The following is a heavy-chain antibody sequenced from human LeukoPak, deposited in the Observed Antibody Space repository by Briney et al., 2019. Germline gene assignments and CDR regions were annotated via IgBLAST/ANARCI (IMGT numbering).Heavy chain of an antibody. D-gene: IGHD3-3*01. CDR1: GASITTYY. CDR2: LYYGGSP. V-gene: IGHV4-59*01. J-gene: IGHJ3*02. Sequence: KPSETLSLTCTVSGASITTYYWSWIRQSPGKGLEWIGYLYYGGSPNYDPSLKSRLTISVDTSKNHFSLTLSSVTAADTAVYYCAKLQPNSGEWAFDIWGQGTMVTVSS. CDR3: AKLQPNSGEWAFDI.